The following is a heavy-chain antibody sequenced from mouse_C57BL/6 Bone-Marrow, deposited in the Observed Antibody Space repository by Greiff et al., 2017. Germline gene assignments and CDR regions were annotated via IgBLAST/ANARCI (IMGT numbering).Heavy chain of an antibody. CDR3: ARGDYYGSSYFAY. D-gene: IGHD1-1*01. CDR1: GFNIKNTY. Sequence: VQLKQSVAELVRPGASVKLSCTASGFNIKNTYMHWVKQRPEKGLEWIGRIDPANGNTKYDPKFQGKATITADTSSNTAYLELSSLTSEDTAIYYCARGDYYGSSYFAYGGQGTLVTVSA. J-gene: IGHJ3*01. V-gene: IGHV14-3*01. CDR2: IDPANGNT.